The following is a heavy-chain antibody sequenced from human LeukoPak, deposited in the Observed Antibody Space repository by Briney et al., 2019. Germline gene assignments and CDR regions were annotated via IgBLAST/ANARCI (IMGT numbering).Heavy chain of an antibody. D-gene: IGHD3-10*01. J-gene: IGHJ3*02. CDR2: INHSGST. Sequence: SETLSLTCAVYGGSFSGYYWSWIRQPPGKGLEWIGEINHSGSTNYNPSLKSRVTISVDTSKNQFSLKLSSVTAADTAVYYCARVQEGGSGSYPKPFDIWGQGTMVTVSS. CDR3: ARVQEGGSGSYPKPFDI. CDR1: GGSFSGYY. V-gene: IGHV4-34*01.